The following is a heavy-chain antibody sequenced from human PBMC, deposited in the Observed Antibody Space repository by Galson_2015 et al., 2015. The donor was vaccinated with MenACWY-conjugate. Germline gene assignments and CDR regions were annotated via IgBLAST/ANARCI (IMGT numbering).Heavy chain of an antibody. D-gene: IGHD3-3*01. Sequence: SLRLSCAASGFTFSSYWMHWVRQAPGKGLVWVSRINSDGSSTSYADSVKGRFTISRDNAKNTLYLQMNSLRAEDTAVYYCARDRDYDFWSGYYISGYYYYGMDVWGQGTPVTVSS. CDR1: GFTFSSYW. CDR2: INSDGSST. J-gene: IGHJ6*02. V-gene: IGHV3-74*01. CDR3: ARDRDYDFWSGYYISGYYYYGMDV.